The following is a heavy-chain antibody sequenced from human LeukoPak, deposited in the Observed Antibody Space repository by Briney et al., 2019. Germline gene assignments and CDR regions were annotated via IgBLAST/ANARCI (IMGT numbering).Heavy chain of an antibody. CDR3: ARGFVSGCFDY. Sequence: SETLSLTCTVSGGSINSYYWSWIRQPPGKGLEWIGYIYYSGSTNYNPSLKSRVTISVDTSKNQFSLKLTSVTAADTAVYYCARGFVSGCFDYWGQGSLVTVSS. D-gene: IGHD5-12*01. CDR2: IYYSGST. V-gene: IGHV4-59*12. J-gene: IGHJ4*02. CDR1: GGSINSYY.